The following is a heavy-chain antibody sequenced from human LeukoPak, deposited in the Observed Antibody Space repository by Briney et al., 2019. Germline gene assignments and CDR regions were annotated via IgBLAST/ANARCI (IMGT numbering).Heavy chain of an antibody. Sequence: GGSLRLSCAASGFTFRSYIMNWVRQAPGKGLEWVSSISSSSSNIYYADSVKGRFTISRDNAKNSLYLQVNSLRDEDTAVYYCARVLTYTSSWFPPEEYYSMDVWGKGTTVTVSS. CDR2: ISSSSSNI. CDR1: GFTFRSYI. CDR3: ARVLTYTSSWFPPEEYYSMDV. V-gene: IGHV3-21*01. D-gene: IGHD6-13*01. J-gene: IGHJ6*03.